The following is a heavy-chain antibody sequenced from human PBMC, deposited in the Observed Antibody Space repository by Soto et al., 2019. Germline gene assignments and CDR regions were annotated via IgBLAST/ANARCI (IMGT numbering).Heavy chain of an antibody. J-gene: IGHJ4*02. V-gene: IGHV3-9*01. CDR1: GFTFDDYG. D-gene: IGHD3-10*01. CDR2: ISWNSGTT. Sequence: EVQLVESGGALVQPGKSLTLSCAASGFTFDDYGMHWVRQAPGKGLEWVSGISWNSGTTDYADSVKGRFTISRDNARNSLFLQMNSLRPEDTALYSCAKSMLWFGEFDLWGRGTLVTVSS. CDR3: AKSMLWFGEFDL.